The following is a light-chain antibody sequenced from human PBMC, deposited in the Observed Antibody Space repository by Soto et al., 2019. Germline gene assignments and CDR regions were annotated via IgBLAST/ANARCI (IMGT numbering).Light chain of an antibody. CDR3: QHMRT. Sequence: IQLTQSPSSLSASVGDRVTITCRASQDIAIYLAWYQQKPGKAPKFLIYDASTLESGVPSRFSGTGFGTEFSLTIISLQPDDFGSYYCQHMRTFGQGTKVDIK. CDR1: QDIAIY. CDR2: DAS. V-gene: IGKV1-9*01. J-gene: IGKJ1*01.